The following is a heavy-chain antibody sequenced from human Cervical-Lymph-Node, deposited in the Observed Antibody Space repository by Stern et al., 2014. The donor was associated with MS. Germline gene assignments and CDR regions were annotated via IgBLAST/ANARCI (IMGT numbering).Heavy chain of an antibody. D-gene: IGHD4-11*01. J-gene: IGHJ4*02. V-gene: IGHV4-39*01. Sequence: LQLQESGPGLVKPSETLSRTCTVSGGSISSSYYWGWIRQSSGKGLEWIGSIDDTGRTFYNPSLKSRVTISVDTSNNQFSLKQSSVTAADTAVYYCVRQVTVRSRFDYWGQGTLVTVSS. CDR3: VRQVTVRSRFDY. CDR1: GGSISSSYY. CDR2: IDDTGRT.